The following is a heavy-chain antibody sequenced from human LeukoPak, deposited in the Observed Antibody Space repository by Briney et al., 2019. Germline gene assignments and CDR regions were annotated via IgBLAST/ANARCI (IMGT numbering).Heavy chain of an antibody. J-gene: IGHJ5*02. V-gene: IGHV3-49*03. CDR2: IRSKAYGGTT. Sequence: GGSLRLSCTVSGFTFGDYTMSWFRQAPGKGLEWVGFIRSKAYGGTTEYAASVKGRFTISRDDSKSIAYLQMNSLQSEDTAVYYCTRNTLGIAWFDPWGQGTLVTVSS. D-gene: IGHD7-27*01. CDR3: TRNTLGIAWFDP. CDR1: GFTFGDYT.